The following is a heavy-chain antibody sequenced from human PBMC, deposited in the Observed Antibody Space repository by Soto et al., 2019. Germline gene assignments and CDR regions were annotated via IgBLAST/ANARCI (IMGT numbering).Heavy chain of an antibody. CDR3: GRGDTSGWSRGGFDY. V-gene: IGHV6-1*01. Sequence: PSQTLSLTCAISGDSVSSNSAAWNWIRQSPSRGLEWLGRTYYRSKWYKDYAVSVKSRITINPDTSKNQISLQLSSVTPEDTAVYYCGRGDTSGWSRGGFDYWGQGTLVTVSS. CDR1: GDSVSSNSAA. CDR2: TYYRSKWYK. J-gene: IGHJ4*02. D-gene: IGHD6-19*01.